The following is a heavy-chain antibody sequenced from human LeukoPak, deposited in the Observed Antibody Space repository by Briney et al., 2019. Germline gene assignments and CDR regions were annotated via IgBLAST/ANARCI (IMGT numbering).Heavy chain of an antibody. J-gene: IGHJ4*02. Sequence: GGSLRLSCVASGFTFSSYSMNWVRQAPGRGLEWVSSIITLSATYLYYADSVKGRFTISRDNAKNSLYLQMDSLRAEDTAVYYCATGYTSGTRIDYWGQGTLVSVSS. V-gene: IGHV3-21*01. D-gene: IGHD6-19*01. CDR2: IITLSATYL. CDR3: ATGYTSGTRIDY. CDR1: GFTFSSYS.